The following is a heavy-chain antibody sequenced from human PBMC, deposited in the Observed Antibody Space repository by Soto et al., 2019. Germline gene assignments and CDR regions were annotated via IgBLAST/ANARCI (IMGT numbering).Heavy chain of an antibody. J-gene: IGHJ6*02. D-gene: IGHD6-19*01. CDR3: ARDHGVVAVAGTTYYDYGMDV. V-gene: IGHV3-30-3*01. CDR1: GFTFSSYA. Sequence: QVQLVESGGGVVQPGRSLRLSCAASGFTFSSYAMHWVRQAPGKGLEWVAVISYDGSNKYYADSVKGRFTISRDNSKNTLYLQMNSLRAEDTAVYYCARDHGVVAVAGTTYYDYGMDVWGQGTTVTVSS. CDR2: ISYDGSNK.